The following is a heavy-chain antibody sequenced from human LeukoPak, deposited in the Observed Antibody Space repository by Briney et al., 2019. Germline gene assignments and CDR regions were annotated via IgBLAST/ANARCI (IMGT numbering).Heavy chain of an antibody. CDR2: IYYSGST. V-gene: IGHV4-59*01. CDR1: GGSISSYY. J-gene: IGHJ3*02. CDR3: ARDVDSSGWYDAFDI. Sequence: SETLSLTCTVSGGSISSYYWSWIRQPPGKGLEWIGYIYYSGSTNYNPSLKSRVTISVDTSKNQFSLKLSSVTAADTAVHYCARDVDSSGWYDAFDIWGQGTMVTVSS. D-gene: IGHD6-19*01.